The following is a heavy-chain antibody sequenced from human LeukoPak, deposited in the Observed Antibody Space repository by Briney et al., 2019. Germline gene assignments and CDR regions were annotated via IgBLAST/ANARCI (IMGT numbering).Heavy chain of an antibody. V-gene: IGHV4-59*02. Sequence: PSETLPLTCSVSGGSVGSNYWSWVRQPPGKGLEWIGYISYSGDTKYNPSLKSRLSMSVDTSKNQCSLMLTSVTAADTAVYYCARGSGWYPHWGQGTLVTVSS. J-gene: IGHJ1*01. CDR1: GGSVGSNY. CDR3: ARGSGWYPH. D-gene: IGHD6-19*01. CDR2: ISYSGDT.